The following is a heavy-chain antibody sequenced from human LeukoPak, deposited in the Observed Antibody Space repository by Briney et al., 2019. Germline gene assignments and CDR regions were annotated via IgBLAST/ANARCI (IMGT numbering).Heavy chain of an antibody. Sequence: SQALSLTCAVSGGSISSGGYSWSWIRQPPGKGLEWIGYIYQNGNTYYNPSLKSRVTISVDRSKNQFSLNLSSVTAADTAVYYCGRGGIAAAASGIDYWGQGTLVAVSS. V-gene: IGHV4-30-2*01. CDR1: GGSISSGGYS. CDR2: IYQNGNT. CDR3: GRGGIAAAASGIDY. J-gene: IGHJ4*02. D-gene: IGHD6-13*01.